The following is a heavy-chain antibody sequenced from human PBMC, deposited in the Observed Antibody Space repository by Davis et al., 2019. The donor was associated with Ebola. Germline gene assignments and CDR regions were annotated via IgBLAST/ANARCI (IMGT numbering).Heavy chain of an antibody. V-gene: IGHV4-59*01. D-gene: IGHD2-21*02. J-gene: IGHJ4*02. Sequence: PSETLSLTCTVSGGSISSYYWSWIRQPPGKGLEWIGYIYYSGSTNYNPSLKSRVTISVDTSKNQFSLKLSSVTAADTAVYYCAKTGDSAAFDIWGQGTLVTVSS. CDR1: GGSISSYY. CDR2: IYYSGST. CDR3: AKTGDSAAFDI.